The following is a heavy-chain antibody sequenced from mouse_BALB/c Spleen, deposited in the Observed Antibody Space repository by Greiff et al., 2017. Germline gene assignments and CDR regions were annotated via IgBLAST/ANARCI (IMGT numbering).Heavy chain of an antibody. Sequence: VQLQQSGPELVKPGASVKMSCKASGYTFTSYVMHWVKQKPGQGLEWIGYINPYNDGTKYNEKFKGKATLTSDKSSSTAYMELSSLTSEDSAVYYCARPRSLIYYAMDYWGQGTSVTVSS. J-gene: IGHJ4*01. CDR2: INPYNDGT. V-gene: IGHV1-14*01. CDR1: GYTFTSYV. CDR3: ARPRSLIYYAMDY.